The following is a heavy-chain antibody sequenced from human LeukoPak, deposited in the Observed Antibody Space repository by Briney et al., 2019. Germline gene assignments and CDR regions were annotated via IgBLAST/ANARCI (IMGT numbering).Heavy chain of an antibody. CDR1: GYSLSSGYY. V-gene: IGHV4-61*01. Sequence: SETLSLTCTLSGYSLSSGYYWGWIRQPPGKGLEWVGYIYYSGSTNYNPSLKSRVTIEVHTANNQFSLKLTSVTAADPAGYYFSAPPYCSGLRYYMDVWGKGTTVTVPS. J-gene: IGHJ6*03. D-gene: IGHD6-19*01. CDR3: SAPPYCSGLRYYMDV. CDR2: IYYSGST.